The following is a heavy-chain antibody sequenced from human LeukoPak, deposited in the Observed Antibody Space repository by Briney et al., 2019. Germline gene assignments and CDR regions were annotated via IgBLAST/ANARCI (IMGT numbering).Heavy chain of an antibody. CDR1: GFTFSSYS. J-gene: IGHJ4*02. Sequence: GGSLRLPCAASGFTFSSYSMNWVRQAPGKGLEWVSSISSSSSYIYYADSVRGRFTISRGNAKNSLYLQMNSLRAEDTAVYYCARVGVRYSSGGTFDYWGQGTLVTVSS. D-gene: IGHD6-19*01. CDR2: ISSSSSYI. CDR3: ARVGVRYSSGGTFDY. V-gene: IGHV3-21*01.